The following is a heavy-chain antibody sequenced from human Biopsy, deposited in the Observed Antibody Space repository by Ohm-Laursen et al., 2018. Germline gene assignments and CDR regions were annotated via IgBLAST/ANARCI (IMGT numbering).Heavy chain of an antibody. V-gene: IGHV4-34*01. J-gene: IGHJ6*02. Sequence: SETLSLTCKVYGKTFSDYYWSWIRQPPGKGLEWIGQINHRGSTNYNPSLKSRVTISVDTSKNQFSLKLRSVTAADTAVYYCARAVDYYDPYYYYGLDVWGQGTTVTVSS. CDR2: INHRGST. D-gene: IGHD3-16*01. CDR3: ARAVDYYDPYYYYGLDV. CDR1: GKTFSDYY.